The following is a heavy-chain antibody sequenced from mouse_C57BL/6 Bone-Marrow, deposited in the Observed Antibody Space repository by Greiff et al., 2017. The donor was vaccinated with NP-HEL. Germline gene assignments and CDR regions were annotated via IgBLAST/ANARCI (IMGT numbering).Heavy chain of an antibody. V-gene: IGHV5-6*01. D-gene: IGHD2-3*01. Sequence: EVQLVESGGDLVKPGGSLKLSCAASGFTFSSCGMSWVRQTPDKRLEWVATISSGGSYTYYPDSVKGRFTISRDNAKNTLYLQMSSLKSEDTAMYYCARHDGYYGWYFDVWGTGTTVTVSS. CDR3: ARHDGYYGWYFDV. CDR2: ISSGGSYT. CDR1: GFTFSSCG. J-gene: IGHJ1*03.